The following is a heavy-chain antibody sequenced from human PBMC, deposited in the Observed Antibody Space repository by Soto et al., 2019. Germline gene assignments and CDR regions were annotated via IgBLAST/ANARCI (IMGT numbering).Heavy chain of an antibody. V-gene: IGHV3-23*01. CDR1: GFTFSSYA. CDR2: ISGSGGST. Sequence: GGSVRLSCAASGFTFSSYAMSWVRQAPGKGLEWVSAISGSGGSTYYADSVKGRFTISRDNSKNTLYLQMNSLRAEDTAVYYCAKDRPRRNVDVYGMDVWGQGTTVTVSS. J-gene: IGHJ6*02. D-gene: IGHD4-4*01. CDR3: AKDRPRRNVDVYGMDV.